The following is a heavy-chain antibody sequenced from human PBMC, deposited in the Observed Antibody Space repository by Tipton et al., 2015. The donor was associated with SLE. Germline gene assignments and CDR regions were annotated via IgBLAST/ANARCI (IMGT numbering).Heavy chain of an antibody. CDR3: ARPQLERRRGYYYMDV. Sequence: TLSLTCAVYGGSFSGYYWGWIRQPPGKGLEWIGEINHSGSTNYNPSLKIRVTRSVDTSKNQFSLKLSSVTAADTAVYYCARPQLERRRGYYYMDVWGKGTTVTVSS. V-gene: IGHV4-34*01. D-gene: IGHD1-1*01. CDR2: INHSGST. J-gene: IGHJ6*03. CDR1: GGSFSGYY.